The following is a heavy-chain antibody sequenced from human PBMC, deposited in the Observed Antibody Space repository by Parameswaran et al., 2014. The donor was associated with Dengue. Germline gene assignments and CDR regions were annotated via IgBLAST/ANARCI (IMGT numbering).Heavy chain of an antibody. J-gene: IGHJ6*02. D-gene: IGHD6-13*01. CDR3: ARGGAAAAAPYYYYGMDV. Sequence: WVRQAPGQGLEWMGWMNPNSGNTGYAQKFQGRVTMTRNTSISTAYMELSSLRSEDTAVYYCARGGAAAAAPYYYYGMDVWGQGTTVTVSS. V-gene: IGHV1-8*01. CDR2: MNPNSGNT.